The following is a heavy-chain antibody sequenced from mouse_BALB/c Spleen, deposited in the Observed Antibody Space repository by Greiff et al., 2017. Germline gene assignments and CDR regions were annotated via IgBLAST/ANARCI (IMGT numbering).Heavy chain of an antibody. J-gene: IGHJ4*01. Sequence: VKLQESGAELVRPGTSVKVSCKASGYAFTNYLIEWVKQRPGQGLEWIGVINPGSGGTNYNEKFKGKATLTADKSSSTAYMQLSSLTSDDSAVYFCARRGAYYLYAMDYWGQGTSVTVSS. D-gene: IGHD2-10*01. CDR2: INPGSGGT. V-gene: IGHV1-54*01. CDR1: GYAFTNYL. CDR3: ARRGAYYLYAMDY.